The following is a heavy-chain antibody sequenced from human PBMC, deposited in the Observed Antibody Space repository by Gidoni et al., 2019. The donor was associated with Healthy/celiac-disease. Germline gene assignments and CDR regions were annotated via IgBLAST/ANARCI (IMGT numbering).Heavy chain of an antibody. Sequence: VQLVQSGAEVKTPGASVKVSCKASGYTFTSYGISWVRQAPGQGLEWMGWISAYNGNTNYAQKLQGRVTMTTDTSTSTAYMELRSLRSDDTAVYYCARDSSSGWYPYYYYGMDVWGQGTTVTVSS. CDR1: GYTFTSYG. J-gene: IGHJ6*02. V-gene: IGHV1-18*01. CDR3: ARDSSSGWYPYYYYGMDV. D-gene: IGHD6-19*01. CDR2: ISAYNGNT.